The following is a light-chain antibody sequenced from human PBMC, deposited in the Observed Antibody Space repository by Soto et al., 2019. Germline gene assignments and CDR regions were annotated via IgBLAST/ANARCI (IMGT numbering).Light chain of an antibody. CDR2: KAS. Sequence: DIRMTQSPSTLSASVGDRVTITCRASQSTSGWLAWYQHKPGRAPKLLIYKASTLESGVPPRFSGGGSGAEFTLTISSLQPDDFAAYYCQQYNTYIRTFGQGTRVE. CDR1: QSTSGW. CDR3: QQYNTYIRT. J-gene: IGKJ1*01. V-gene: IGKV1-5*03.